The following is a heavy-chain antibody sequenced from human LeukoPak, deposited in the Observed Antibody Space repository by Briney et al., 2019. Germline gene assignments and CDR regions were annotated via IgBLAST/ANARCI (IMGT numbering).Heavy chain of an antibody. CDR2: ISWNSGSI. CDR3: AKDLWEMATITSPPDY. V-gene: IGHV3-9*01. CDR1: GFTFDDYA. Sequence: GGTLRLSCAASGFTFDDYAMHWVRQAPGKGLEWVSGISWNSGSIGYADSVKGRFTISRDNAKNSLYLQMNSLRAEDTALYYCAKDLWEMATITSPPDYWGQGTLVTVSS. D-gene: IGHD5-24*01. J-gene: IGHJ4*02.